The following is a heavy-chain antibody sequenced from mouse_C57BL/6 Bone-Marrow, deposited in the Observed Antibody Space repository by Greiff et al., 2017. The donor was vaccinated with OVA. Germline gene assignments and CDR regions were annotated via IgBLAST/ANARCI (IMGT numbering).Heavy chain of an antibody. CDR2: IDPENGDT. D-gene: IGHD2-1*01. CDR3: TSYGNFDD. V-gene: IGHV14-4*01. Sequence: VQLQQSGAELVRPGASVKLSSTASGFNIKDDYMHWVKQRPEQGLEWIGWIDPENGDTEYASKFQGKATITADTSSNTAYLQLSSLTSEDTAVYYCTSYGNFDDWGQGTTLTVSS. J-gene: IGHJ2*01. CDR1: GFNIKDDY.